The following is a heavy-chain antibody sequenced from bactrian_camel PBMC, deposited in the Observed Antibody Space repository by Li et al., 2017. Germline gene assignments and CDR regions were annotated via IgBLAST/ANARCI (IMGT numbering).Heavy chain of an antibody. CDR1: GFIFSSRY. D-gene: IGHD2*01. CDR3: ATDMQVPYSPKYCHRGYCYRAPDY. V-gene: IGHV3S20*01. Sequence: HVQLVESGGGLVQPGGSLRLSCAASGFIFSSRYMTWVRQAPGKGLEWVSSIHTGGGSAVYADSVKGRFTISRDNNQNMLYLQLDSLKSEDTAMYYCATDMQVPYSPKYCHRGYCYRAPDYRGQGTQVTVS. J-gene: IGHJ4*01. CDR2: IHTGGGSA.